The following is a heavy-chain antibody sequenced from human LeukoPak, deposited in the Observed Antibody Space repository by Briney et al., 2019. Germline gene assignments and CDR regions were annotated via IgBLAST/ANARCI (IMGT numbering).Heavy chain of an antibody. CDR3: ARRTYSSGFDYIDY. D-gene: IGHD6-19*01. V-gene: IGHV4-59*12. CDR1: AGSISSYY. J-gene: IGHJ4*02. Sequence: SETLSLTCTVSAGSISSYYWSSSWQPPGKGLEWIGYIYHSVDTSYNPSLKSRVTISVDKSKSQFSLKLSSVSAEDTAMYYCARRTYSSGFDYIDYWGQGTLVTVSS. CDR2: IYHSVDT.